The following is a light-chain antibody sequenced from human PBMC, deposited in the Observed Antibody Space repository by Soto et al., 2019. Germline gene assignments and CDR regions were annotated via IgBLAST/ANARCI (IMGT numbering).Light chain of an antibody. CDR3: QNYYNAPET. CDR2: AAS. J-gene: IGKJ1*01. Sequence: DIRMTQSPSSLSASVGDRVTITCRASQGISSYLAWYQQRPGKVPKVLIYAASTLHSGVPSRFSGNGSGTDFTLTISNVQPEDVATYYCQNYYNAPETFGQGTKVEIK. V-gene: IGKV1-27*01. CDR1: QGISSY.